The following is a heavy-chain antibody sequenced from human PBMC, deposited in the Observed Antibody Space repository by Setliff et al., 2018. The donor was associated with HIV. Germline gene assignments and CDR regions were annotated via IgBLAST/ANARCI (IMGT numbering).Heavy chain of an antibody. CDR3: ARSAYRDGYDY. V-gene: IGHV4-59*01. Sequence: PSETLSLTCSVSGASISSYYWSWIRQPPGKGLEWMGYVDYNGRTDYNPSLKSRVTISLDTSKNQVSLKLSSVAAADTAVYHCARSAYRDGYDYWGQGTLVTVSS. D-gene: IGHD5-18*01. CDR2: VDYNGRT. CDR1: GASISSYY. J-gene: IGHJ4*02.